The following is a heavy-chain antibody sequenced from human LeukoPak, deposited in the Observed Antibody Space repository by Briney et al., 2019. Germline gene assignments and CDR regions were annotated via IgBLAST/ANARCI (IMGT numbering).Heavy chain of an antibody. D-gene: IGHD6-13*01. Sequence: SQTLSLTCTVSGGSISSGGYYWSWIRQHPGKGLEWIGYIYYSGSTYYNPSLKSRVTISVDTSKNQFSLKLSSVTAADTAVYYCARLSFGSSWYGSKGLSYYFDYWGQGTLVTVSS. V-gene: IGHV4-31*03. CDR3: ARLSFGSSWYGSKGLSYYFDY. CDR1: GGSISSGGYY. J-gene: IGHJ4*02. CDR2: IYYSGST.